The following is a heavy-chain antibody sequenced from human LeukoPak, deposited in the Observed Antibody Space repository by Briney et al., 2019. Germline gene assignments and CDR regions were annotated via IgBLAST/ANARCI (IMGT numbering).Heavy chain of an antibody. V-gene: IGHV3-30*04. D-gene: IGHD5-18*01. CDR2: ISYDGSNK. CDR1: GFTFSSYA. CDR3: ARGPEDTAMVTDPLDY. J-gene: IGHJ4*02. Sequence: PGRSLRLSCAASGFTFSSYAMHWVRQAPGKGLEWVAVISYDGSNKYYADSVKGRFTISRDNSKNTLYLQMNSLRAEDTAVYYCARGPEDTAMVTDPLDYWGQGTLVTVSS.